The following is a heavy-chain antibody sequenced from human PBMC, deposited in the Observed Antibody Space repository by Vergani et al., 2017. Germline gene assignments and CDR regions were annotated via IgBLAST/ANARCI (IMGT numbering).Heavy chain of an antibody. J-gene: IGHJ4*02. CDR2: INWNGGTT. V-gene: IGHV3-20*01. D-gene: IGHD4-17*01. Sequence: EVQLLESGGGLVQPGGSLRLSCAASGFTFDDYGMSWVRQAPGKGLEWVSGINWNGGTTGYADSVKGRFTISRDNAKNSLYMQMNSLRAEDTALYHCARDPLPYVDDVLPPDYWGQGTLVTGSS. CDR3: ARDPLPYVDDVLPPDY. CDR1: GFTFDDYG.